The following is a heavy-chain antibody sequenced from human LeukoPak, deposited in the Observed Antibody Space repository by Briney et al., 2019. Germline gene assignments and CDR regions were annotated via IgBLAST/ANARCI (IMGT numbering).Heavy chain of an antibody. J-gene: IGHJ4*02. D-gene: IGHD6-13*01. CDR2: ISAYNGNT. CDR3: AREDSSSWYY. CDR1: GYTFTGYY. Sequence: ASVKVSCKASGYTFTGYYMHWVRQAPGQGLEWMGWISAYNGNTNYAQKLQGRVTMTTDTSTSTAYMELRSLRSDDTAVYYCAREDSSSWYYWGREPWSPSPQ. V-gene: IGHV1-18*04.